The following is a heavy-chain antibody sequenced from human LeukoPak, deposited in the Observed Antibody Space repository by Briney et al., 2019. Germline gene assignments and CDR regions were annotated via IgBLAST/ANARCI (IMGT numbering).Heavy chain of an antibody. J-gene: IGHJ4*02. CDR1: GFTFSSYG. V-gene: IGHV3-30*03. D-gene: IGHD3-9*01. Sequence: AGGSLRLSCAASGFTFSSYGIHWVRQTPGKGLEWVAIISYDGSNKYYGDSVKGRFTISRDDSKSTLYLHMTRLRAEDTALYYCAIDYDSTGYQYGARTDHWGQGTLVTVSS. CDR3: AIDYDSTGYQYGARTDH. CDR2: ISYDGSNK.